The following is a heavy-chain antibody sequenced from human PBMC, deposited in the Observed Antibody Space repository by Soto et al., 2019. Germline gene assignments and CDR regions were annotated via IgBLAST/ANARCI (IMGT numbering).Heavy chain of an antibody. CDR3: ARDRCSSTSCYTRYYYGMDV. D-gene: IGHD2-2*02. Sequence: EVQLVESGGGLVQPGGSLRLSCAASGFTLSSYSMNWVRQAPGKGLEWVSYISSSSSTIYYADSVKGRFTISRDNAKNSLYLQMNSLRDEDTAVYYCARDRCSSTSCYTRYYYGMDVWGQGTTVTVSS. J-gene: IGHJ6*02. CDR1: GFTLSSYS. V-gene: IGHV3-48*02. CDR2: ISSSSSTI.